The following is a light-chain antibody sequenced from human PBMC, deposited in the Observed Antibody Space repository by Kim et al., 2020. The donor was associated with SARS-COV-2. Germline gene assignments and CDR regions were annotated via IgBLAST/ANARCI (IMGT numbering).Light chain of an antibody. CDR1: SSNIGAGYD. V-gene: IGLV1-40*01. J-gene: IGLJ2*01. CDR2: KNI. Sequence: QRVNISCTGSSSNIGAGYDVQWYRQVPGTAPDLLIYKNINRPAGVPDRFSGSKSGTSASLTITGLQAEDEADYYCQSNDSNLSGVIFGGGTQLTVL. CDR3: QSNDSNLSGVI.